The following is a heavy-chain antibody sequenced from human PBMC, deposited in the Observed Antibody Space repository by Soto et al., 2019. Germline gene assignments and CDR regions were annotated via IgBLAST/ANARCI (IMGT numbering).Heavy chain of an antibody. Sequence: SETLSLTCAVPGGSISSGGYSWSWIRQPPGKGLEWIGYIYHSGSTYYNPSLKSRVTISVDRSKNQFSLKLSSVTAADTAVYYCARVYCGGDCYNPPYYYGMDVWGQGTTVTVSS. V-gene: IGHV4-30-2*01. CDR2: IYHSGST. CDR3: ARVYCGGDCYNPPYYYGMDV. D-gene: IGHD2-21*02. J-gene: IGHJ6*02. CDR1: GGSISSGGYS.